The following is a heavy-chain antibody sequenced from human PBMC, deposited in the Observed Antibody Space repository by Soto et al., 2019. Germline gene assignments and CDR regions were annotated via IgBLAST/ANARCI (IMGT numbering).Heavy chain of an antibody. CDR2: VWYDESNT. CDR1: GFTFSSYG. J-gene: IGHJ6*03. D-gene: IGHD3-10*01. Sequence: GGSLRLSCAASGFTFSSYGMHWVRQAPGEGLEWVAIVWYDESNTYYTDSVKGRFTISRDNSKNTLYLQMNSLRAEDTAVYYCARGQGNYYNYMDVWGKGTTVTVSS. CDR3: ARGQGNYYNYMDV. V-gene: IGHV3-33*01.